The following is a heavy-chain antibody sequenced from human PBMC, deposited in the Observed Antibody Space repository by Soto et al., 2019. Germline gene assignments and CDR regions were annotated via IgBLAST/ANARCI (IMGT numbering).Heavy chain of an antibody. Sequence: XLSLTSAISGVXVSSNISCWSWSRQSASRGLELLGRTYYRSKWYNDYAVSVKSRITINPDTSKNQFSLQLNSVTPEDTAVYYCASDLHHLRFLEWLPSYSYGMDVWGQGTTLTVS. CDR3: ASDLHHLRFLEWLPSYSYGMDV. D-gene: IGHD3-3*01. CDR1: GVXVSSNISC. V-gene: IGHV6-1*01. J-gene: IGHJ6*02. CDR2: TYYRSKWYN.